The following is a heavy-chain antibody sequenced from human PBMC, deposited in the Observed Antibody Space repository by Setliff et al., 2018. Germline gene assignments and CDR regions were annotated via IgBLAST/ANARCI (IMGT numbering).Heavy chain of an antibody. CDR3: ARESYDSSGYIYYFDY. Sequence: ESLKISCKGSGYSFTNYWIGWVRQMPGKGLEWMGIIYPGDSDTRYSPSFQGQVTISADKSISTAYLQWSSLKASDTAMYYCARESYDSSGYIYYFDYWGQGTLVTVSS. CDR1: GYSFTNYW. CDR2: IYPGDSDT. D-gene: IGHD3-22*01. J-gene: IGHJ4*02. V-gene: IGHV5-51*01.